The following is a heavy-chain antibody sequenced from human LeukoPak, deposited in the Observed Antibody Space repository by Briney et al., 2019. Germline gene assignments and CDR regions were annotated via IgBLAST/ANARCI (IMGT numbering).Heavy chain of an antibody. CDR3: ARDLRNFYDDSGYNRDFDS. V-gene: IGHV3-30*03. J-gene: IGHJ5*01. CDR2: ISYDGSNK. D-gene: IGHD3-22*01. Sequence: GGSLRLSCAASGFTFSSYGMHWVRQAPGKGLEWVAVISYDGSNKYYADSVKGRFTISRDNSMNTLYLQMNSLRAEDTAVYYCARDLRNFYDDSGYNRDFDSWGQGTLVTVSS. CDR1: GFTFSSYG.